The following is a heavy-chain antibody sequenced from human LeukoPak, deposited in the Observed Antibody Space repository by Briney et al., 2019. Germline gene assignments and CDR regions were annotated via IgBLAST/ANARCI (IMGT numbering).Heavy chain of an antibody. Sequence: QPGGSRRLSCVASGVTFRSSSMHWVRQAPGKGLEWLAFIRFDGSTKYYADSVKGRFTVSRDNSKNTLYLQMNTLGAEDTAVYYCAKDHGGSFDYWGQGTLVTVSS. V-gene: IGHV3-30*02. J-gene: IGHJ4*02. CDR1: GVTFRSSS. CDR3: AKDHGGSFDY. CDR2: IRFDGSTK. D-gene: IGHD4-23*01.